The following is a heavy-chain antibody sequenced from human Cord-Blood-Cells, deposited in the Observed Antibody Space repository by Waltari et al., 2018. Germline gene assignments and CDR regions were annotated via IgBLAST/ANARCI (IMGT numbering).Heavy chain of an antibody. V-gene: IGHV3-33*01. J-gene: IGHJ5*02. Sequence: QVQLVESGGGVVQPGRSLRLSCAASGFTFSSYGMHWVRQAPGKGLEWVAGIWYDGSNKYYADSVKGRFTISRDNSKNTLYLQMNSLRAEDTAVYYCARDLTAPSQGNINWFDPWGQGTLVTVSS. CDR1: GFTFSSYG. CDR3: ARDLTAPSQGNINWFDP. CDR2: IWYDGSNK. D-gene: IGHD4-4*01.